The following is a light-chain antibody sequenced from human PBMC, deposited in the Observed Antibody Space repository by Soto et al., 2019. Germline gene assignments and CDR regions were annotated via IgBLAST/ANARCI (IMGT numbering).Light chain of an antibody. J-gene: IGKJ1*01. CDR1: QGISSY. Sequence: DIVMTPSPASLSVSLGERVTITCRASQGISSYLAWYQQRPGQAPRLLIYAASIMATGIPSRFSGSGSGTEFTLTISSLQPEDFAVYYCQQYNSSPQTFGQGTKVDIK. CDR3: QQYNSSPQT. CDR2: AAS. V-gene: IGKV3-15*01.